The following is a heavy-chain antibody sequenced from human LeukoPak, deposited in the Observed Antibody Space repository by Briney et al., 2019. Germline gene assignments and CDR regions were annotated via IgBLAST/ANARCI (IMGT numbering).Heavy chain of an antibody. CDR1: GFTFSSYA. CDR3: AKDVPGYSSGWYDY. J-gene: IGHJ4*02. D-gene: IGHD6-19*01. CDR2: ISGSGGST. Sequence: GGSLRLSCAASGFTFSSYAMSWVRQAPGKGLEWVSAISGSGGSTYYADSVKGRFTISRDNSKNTLYLQMNSLRAEDTVVYYCAKDVPGYSSGWYDYWGQGTLVTVSS. V-gene: IGHV3-23*01.